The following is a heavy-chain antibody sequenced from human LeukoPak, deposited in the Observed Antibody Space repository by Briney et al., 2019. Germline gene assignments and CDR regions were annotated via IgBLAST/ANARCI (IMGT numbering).Heavy chain of an antibody. V-gene: IGHV7-4-1*02. CDR2: INTNTGNP. D-gene: IGHD4-17*01. J-gene: IGHJ4*02. CDR1: GYTFTSYA. CDR3: ARGLARSVTVEDY. Sequence: GASVNVSFKASGYTFTSYAMNWVRQAPGQGLEWMGWINTNTGNPTYAQGFTGRFVFSLDTSVSTAYLQISSLKAEDTAVYYCARGLARSVTVEDYWGQGTLVTVSS.